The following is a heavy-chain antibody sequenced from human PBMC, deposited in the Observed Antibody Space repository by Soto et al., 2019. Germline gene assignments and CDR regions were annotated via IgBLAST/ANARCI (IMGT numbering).Heavy chain of an antibody. J-gene: IGHJ4*02. CDR3: ARDGDYFGSGSPPLLSR. V-gene: IGHV4-31*03. D-gene: IGHD3-10*01. Sequence: QVQLQESGPGLVKPSQTLSLTCTVSGGSITSGGYCWTWIRQHPVKGLKWMGHIYYSGSTSYNPSLKSRVTISIDTSKNQFSLKLTSVTAADTAVYYCARDGDYFGSGSPPLLSRWGQGALVTVSS. CDR1: GGSITSGGYC. CDR2: IYYSGST.